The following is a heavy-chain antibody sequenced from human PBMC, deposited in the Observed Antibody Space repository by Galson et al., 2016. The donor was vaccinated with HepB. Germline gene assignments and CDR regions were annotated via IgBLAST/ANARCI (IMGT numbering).Heavy chain of an antibody. D-gene: IGHD2-8*02. Sequence: SETLSLTCAVSGGSITDNWWSWVRQSPGKGLEWIGEIYHTGSINYNPSLKTRVTISVDKSKNQFSLKLTSMTAADTAVYFCARDHCTGGVCYSSPWYYGMDVWGQGITVTVSS. CDR1: GGSITDNW. CDR3: ARDHCTGGVCYSSPWYYGMDV. J-gene: IGHJ6*02. CDR2: IYHTGSI. V-gene: IGHV4-4*02.